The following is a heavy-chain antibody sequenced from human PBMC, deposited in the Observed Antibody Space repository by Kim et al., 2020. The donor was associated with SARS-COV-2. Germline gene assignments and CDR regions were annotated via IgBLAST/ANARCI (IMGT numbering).Heavy chain of an antibody. D-gene: IGHD2-15*01. Sequence: ASVKVSCKASGYTFTSYDINWVRQATGQGLEWMGWMNPNSGNTGYAQKFQGRVTMTRNTSISTAYMELSSLRSEDTAVYYCARSFGIRLLLTYYYYYYGMDVWGQGTTVTVSS. V-gene: IGHV1-8*01. J-gene: IGHJ6*02. CDR1: GYTFTSYD. CDR3: ARSFGIRLLLTYYYYYYGMDV. CDR2: MNPNSGNT.